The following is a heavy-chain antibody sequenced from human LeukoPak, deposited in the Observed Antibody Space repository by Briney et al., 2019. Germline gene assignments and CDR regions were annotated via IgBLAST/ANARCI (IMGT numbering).Heavy chain of an antibody. V-gene: IGHV3-7*01. CDR3: ASGQQLGY. J-gene: IGHJ4*02. CDR1: GFTFSNYW. Sequence: GGSLRLSCAASGFTFSNYWMSWVRQAPGKGLEWVANIKQDGSEKYYVDSVKGRFTISRDNAKNSLYLQMNSPRAEDMAVYYCASGQQLGYWGQGTLVTVSS. CDR2: IKQDGSEK. D-gene: IGHD6-6*01.